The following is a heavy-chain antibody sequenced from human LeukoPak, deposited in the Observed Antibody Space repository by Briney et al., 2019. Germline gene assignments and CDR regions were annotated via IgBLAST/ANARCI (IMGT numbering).Heavy chain of an antibody. V-gene: IGHV3-11*04. Sequence: GGSLRLSCAASGFTFSDYYMSWIRQAPGKGLEWVSYISSSGSTIYYADSVKGRFTISRDNAKNSLFLQMNSLRAEDTAVYYCARDGSGRVPEMSAPDYWGQGTLVTVSS. CDR3: ARDGSGRVPEMSAPDY. CDR1: GFTFSDYY. J-gene: IGHJ4*02. D-gene: IGHD3-10*01. CDR2: ISSSGSTI.